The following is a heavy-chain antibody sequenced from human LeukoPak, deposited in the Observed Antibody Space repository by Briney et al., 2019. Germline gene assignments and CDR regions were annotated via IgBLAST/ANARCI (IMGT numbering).Heavy chain of an antibody. V-gene: IGHV4-4*09. CDR1: GGSISSYY. J-gene: IGHJ5*02. Sequence: SETLSLTCTVSGGSISSYYWSWIRQPPGKGLEWIGYIYTSGSTNYNPSLKSRVTMSVDTSKNQFSLKLSSVTAADTAVYYCAREVRGVLNWFDPWGQGTLVTVSS. D-gene: IGHD3-10*01. CDR2: IYTSGST. CDR3: AREVRGVLNWFDP.